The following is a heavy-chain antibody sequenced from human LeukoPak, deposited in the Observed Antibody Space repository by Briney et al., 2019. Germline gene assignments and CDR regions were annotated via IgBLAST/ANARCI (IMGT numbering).Heavy chain of an antibody. J-gene: IGHJ4*02. Sequence: ASVKVSCKVSRYTLTELSMHWVRQAPGKGLEWMGGFDPEDGETIYAQKFQGRVTMTEDTSTDTAYMELSSLGSEDTAVYYCATAVLPAALEYFDYWGQGTRVTVSS. CDR2: FDPEDGET. CDR3: ATAVLPAALEYFDY. V-gene: IGHV1-24*01. CDR1: RYTLTELS. D-gene: IGHD2-2*01.